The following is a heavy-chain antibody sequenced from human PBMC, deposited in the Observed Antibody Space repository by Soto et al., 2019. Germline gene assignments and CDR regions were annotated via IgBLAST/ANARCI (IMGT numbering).Heavy chain of an antibody. CDR3: GTQRGGGGY. D-gene: IGHD6-25*01. J-gene: IGHJ4*02. Sequence: EVQLVESGGGLIQPGGSLRLSCAVSGFTVSNNYMSWVRQAPGKGLEGVSVIYSGGYTAYGDSVKGRFTISRDNSKTTLYPQLNTGRAPAPAVIFWGTQRGGGGYWGQGTLVTVSS. V-gene: IGHV3-53*01. CDR2: IYSGGYT. CDR1: GFTVSNNY.